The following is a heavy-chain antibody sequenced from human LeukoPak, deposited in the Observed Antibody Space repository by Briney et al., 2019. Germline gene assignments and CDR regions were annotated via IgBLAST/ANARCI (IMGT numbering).Heavy chain of an antibody. J-gene: IGHJ3*02. Sequence: GGSLRLSCAASGFSFSSYAMSWVRQAPGKGLEWVSAISGSGGTTFYADSVKGRFSISRDNSKKTLYLQMNSLRAEDTALYYCANDLFYGDDAFDIWGQGTMVTVSS. CDR3: ANDLFYGDDAFDI. D-gene: IGHD3-10*01. CDR2: ISGSGGTT. CDR1: GFSFSSYA. V-gene: IGHV3-23*01.